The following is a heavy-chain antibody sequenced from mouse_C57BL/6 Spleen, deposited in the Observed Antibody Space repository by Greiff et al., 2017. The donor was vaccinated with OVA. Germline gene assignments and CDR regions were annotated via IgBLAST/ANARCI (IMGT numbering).Heavy chain of an antibody. J-gene: IGHJ2*01. CDR1: GYTFTSYW. CDR3: ARAYYYDSSYYCDY. CDR2: IDPYDSET. Sequence: QVQLQQPGAELVRPGSSVKLSCKASGYTFTSYWMHWVKQRPIQGLEWIGNIDPYDSETHYNQKFKDKATLTVDKSSSTAYMQLSSLTSEDSAVYYGARAYYYDSSYYCDYWGQGTTVTVSS. V-gene: IGHV1-52*01. D-gene: IGHD1-1*01.